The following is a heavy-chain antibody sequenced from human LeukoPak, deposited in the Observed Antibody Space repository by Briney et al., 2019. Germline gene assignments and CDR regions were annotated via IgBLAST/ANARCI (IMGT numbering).Heavy chain of an antibody. D-gene: IGHD3-16*01. V-gene: IGHV3-23*01. Sequence: PGGSLRLSCAASGFTFSDYYMSWVRQAPGKGLEWLSGISGSGYYTYYADSVKGRFTISRDNSKNTLYIQMNSLRAEDTAVYYCAKDGSWGDYYFYFYMDVWGKGTTVTVSS. CDR1: GFTFSDYY. J-gene: IGHJ6*03. CDR3: AKDGSWGDYYFYFYMDV. CDR2: ISGSGYYT.